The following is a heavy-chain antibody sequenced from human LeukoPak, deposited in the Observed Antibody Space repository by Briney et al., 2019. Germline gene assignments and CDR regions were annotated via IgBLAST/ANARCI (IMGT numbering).Heavy chain of an antibody. V-gene: IGHV4-39*07. D-gene: IGHD6-13*01. J-gene: IGHJ2*01. CDR2: IYPSGTT. CDR3: ARAYSSSRYQDWYFDL. CDR1: GDSISSSSSY. Sequence: PSETLSLTCTVSGDSISSSSSYWGWIRQPPGKGLEWIGNIYPSGTTYYNPSLKTRVTISVDTSKNQFSLKLSSVTAADTAVYFCARAYSSSRYQDWYFDLWGRGTLVTVSS.